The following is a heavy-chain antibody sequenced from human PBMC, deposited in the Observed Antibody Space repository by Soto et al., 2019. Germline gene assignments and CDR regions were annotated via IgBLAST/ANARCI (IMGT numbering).Heavy chain of an antibody. Sequence: GGSLRLSCGASGFIFSKYSMNWVRQAPGKGLEWLSYISSNSITIYYADSVRGRFTIFRDNAKNSLYLQMNSLRDEDTAVYYCAREDILGTRSFDYWGQGALVTVSS. V-gene: IGHV3-48*02. CDR3: AREDILGTRSFDY. J-gene: IGHJ4*02. CDR2: ISSNSITI. D-gene: IGHD1-26*01. CDR1: GFIFSKYS.